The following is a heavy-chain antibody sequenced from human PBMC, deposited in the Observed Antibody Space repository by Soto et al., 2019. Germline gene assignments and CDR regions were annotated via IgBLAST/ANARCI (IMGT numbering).Heavy chain of an antibody. Sequence: SVKVSCKASGFTFTRSAVQWVRQARGQRLEWIGWIAVGSGYTNYAQRFQDRVTLTRDMSTATTYMELSRLTSEDTAIYYCAADATAWQQMVPSDYWGQGTLVTVSS. CDR1: GFTFTRSA. D-gene: IGHD2-8*01. J-gene: IGHJ4*02. V-gene: IGHV1-58*01. CDR2: IAVGSGYT. CDR3: AADATAWQQMVPSDY.